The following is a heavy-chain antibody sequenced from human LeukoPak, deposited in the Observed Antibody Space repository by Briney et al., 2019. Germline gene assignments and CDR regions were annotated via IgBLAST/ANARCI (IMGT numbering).Heavy chain of an antibody. Sequence: SETLSLTCAVSGGSISRSNWWSGVRQPPGKGLEGIGEIYHSGSTNYNPSLKSRVTISVDKSKNQFSLKLSSVTAADTAVYYCAREGGSSWPGEAFDIWGQGTMVTVSS. CDR1: GGSISRSNW. CDR2: IYHSGST. D-gene: IGHD6-13*01. V-gene: IGHV4-4*02. J-gene: IGHJ3*02. CDR3: AREGGSSWPGEAFDI.